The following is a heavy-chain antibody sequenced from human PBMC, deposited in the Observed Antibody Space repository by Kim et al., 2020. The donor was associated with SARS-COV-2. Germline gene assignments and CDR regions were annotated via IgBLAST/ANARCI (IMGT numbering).Heavy chain of an antibody. CDR1: GFTFSSYG. V-gene: IGHV3-30*18. CDR2: ISYDGSNK. D-gene: IGHD3-10*01. Sequence: GGSLRLSCAASGFTFSSYGMHWVRQAPDKGLEWVAVISYDGSNKYYADSVKGRFTISRDNSKNTLYLQMNSLRAEDTAVYYCAKESYYGSGSLKYYYYYYGMDVWGQGTTVTVSS. CDR3: AKESYYGSGSLKYYYYYYGMDV. J-gene: IGHJ6*02.